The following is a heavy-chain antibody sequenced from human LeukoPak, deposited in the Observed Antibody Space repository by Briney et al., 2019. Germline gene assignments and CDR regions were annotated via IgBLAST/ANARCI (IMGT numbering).Heavy chain of an antibody. CDR1: GYTFTGYY. D-gene: IGHD6-19*01. CDR3: ARAGQWLFGFDP. J-gene: IGHJ5*02. Sequence: ASVKVSCKASGYTFTGYYMHWVRQAPGQGLEWMGWINPNSGGTNYAQKFQGRVTMTRDTSISTAYMELSRLRTDDTAVYYCARAGQWLFGFDPWGQGTLVTVSS. CDR2: INPNSGGT. V-gene: IGHV1-2*02.